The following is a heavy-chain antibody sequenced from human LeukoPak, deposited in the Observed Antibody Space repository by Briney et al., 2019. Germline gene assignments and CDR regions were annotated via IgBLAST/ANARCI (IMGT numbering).Heavy chain of an antibody. D-gene: IGHD6-19*01. Sequence: GGSLRLSCAASGFTFSSYAMSWVRQAPGKGLEWVSAISGSGGSTYYADSVKGRFTISRDNSKDTLYLQMNSLRVEDTAVYYCARGYSSGWYGGVDYWGQGTLVTVSS. CDR2: ISGSGGST. J-gene: IGHJ4*02. V-gene: IGHV3-23*01. CDR3: ARGYSSGWYGGVDY. CDR1: GFTFSSYA.